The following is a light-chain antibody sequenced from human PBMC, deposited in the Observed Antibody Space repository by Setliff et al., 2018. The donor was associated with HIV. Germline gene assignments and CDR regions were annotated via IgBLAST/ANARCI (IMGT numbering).Light chain of an antibody. CDR1: SDDIGYYNY. Sequence: QSALTQPASVSGSPGQSITISCTGTSDDIGYYNYVSWYQQHPGKAPKILIYDVGNRPSGISDRFSGSKSGNTASLTISGLQAADEADYYCSSYKFGSPLVFGAGTKVTVL. V-gene: IGLV2-14*03. CDR2: DVG. J-gene: IGLJ1*01. CDR3: SSYKFGSPLV.